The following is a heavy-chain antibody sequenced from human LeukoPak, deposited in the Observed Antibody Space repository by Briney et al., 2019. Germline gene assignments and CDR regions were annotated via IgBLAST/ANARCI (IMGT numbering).Heavy chain of an antibody. CDR2: IYFSGST. Sequence: SETLSLTCAVSGGSINNYYWSWIRQPPGKGLDWVGYIYFSGSTSYKPSLKSRVTISVDTSKNQLSLNLASVTAADTAVYYCARFPPRLVGPTPDAFDIWGQGIMVTVSS. J-gene: IGHJ3*02. D-gene: IGHD1-26*01. CDR1: GGSINNYY. CDR3: ARFPPRLVGPTPDAFDI. V-gene: IGHV4-59*01.